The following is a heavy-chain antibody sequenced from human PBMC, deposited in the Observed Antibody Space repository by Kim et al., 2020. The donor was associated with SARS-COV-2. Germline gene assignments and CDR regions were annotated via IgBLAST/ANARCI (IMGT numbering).Heavy chain of an antibody. V-gene: IGHV6-1*01. D-gene: IGHD5-12*01. J-gene: IGHJ3*02. CDR3: ASSDGYNGLLAFDI. CDR1: GDSVSSNSAA. Sequence: SQTLSLTCAISGDSVSSNSAAWNWIRQSPSRGLEWLGRTYYRSKWYNDYAVSVKSRITINPDTSKNQFSLQLNSVTPEDTAVYYCASSDGYNGLLAFDIWGQGTMVTVSS. CDR2: TYYRSKWYN.